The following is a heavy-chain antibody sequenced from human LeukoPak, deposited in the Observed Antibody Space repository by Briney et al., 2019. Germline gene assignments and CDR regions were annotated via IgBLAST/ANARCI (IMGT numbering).Heavy chain of an antibody. CDR2: ISGSGNAK. D-gene: IGHD2/OR15-2a*01. CDR3: ARDHVYAFDY. J-gene: IGHJ4*02. CDR1: GFSFTSYS. Sequence: PGGSLGLSCAASGFSFTSYSMNWVRQAPGKGLEWVSYISGSGNAKHYIDSVKGRFTISRDNAKNALYLQMNSLRAEDTAVYFCARDHVYAFDYWGQGTQVTVSS. V-gene: IGHV3-48*01.